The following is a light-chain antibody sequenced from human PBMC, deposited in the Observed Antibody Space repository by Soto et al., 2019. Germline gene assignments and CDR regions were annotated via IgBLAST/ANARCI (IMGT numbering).Light chain of an antibody. CDR3: QQHGTSPLT. CDR1: QSVSSK. Sequence: ETVMTQSPATLSVSPGERATLSCWASQSVSSKLAWYQQKPGQAPRLLIYGASTRATGISDRFSGGGSGTDFTLTISRLESDDFAVYYCQQHGTSPLTFGGGTKVEMK. CDR2: GAS. V-gene: IGKV3D-15*02. J-gene: IGKJ4*01.